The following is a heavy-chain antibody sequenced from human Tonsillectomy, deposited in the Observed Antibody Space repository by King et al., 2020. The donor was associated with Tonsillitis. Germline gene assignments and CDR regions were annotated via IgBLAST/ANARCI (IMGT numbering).Heavy chain of an antibody. J-gene: IGHJ6*03. V-gene: IGHV4-30-2*01. CDR3: ARGIAARLYMDV. CDR2: NYHSGST. Sequence: LQLQESGSGLVKPSQTLSLTCAVSGGSISSGGYSWSWIRQPPGKGLEWIGYNYHSGSTYYNPSLKSRVTISVDRSKNQFSLKLSSVTAADTAVYCCARGIAARLYMDVWGKGTTVTGSS. CDR1: GGSISSGGYS. D-gene: IGHD6-6*01.